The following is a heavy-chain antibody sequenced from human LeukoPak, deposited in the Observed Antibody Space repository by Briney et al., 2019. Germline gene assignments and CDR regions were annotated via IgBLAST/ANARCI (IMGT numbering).Heavy chain of an antibody. V-gene: IGHV3-7*01. Sequence: PGGALRLSCAAPGFTFRSYRMSWVRPAPGEGLGGVANKKQHGGEKYYVDSVKGRFTISRDTAKNSLYLKMNSLRAADTAVYYCARGYGSGRYSSWFDPWGQGTLVTVSS. CDR1: GFTFRSYR. D-gene: IGHD3-10*01. CDR2: KKQHGGEK. J-gene: IGHJ5*02. CDR3: ARGYGSGRYSSWFDP.